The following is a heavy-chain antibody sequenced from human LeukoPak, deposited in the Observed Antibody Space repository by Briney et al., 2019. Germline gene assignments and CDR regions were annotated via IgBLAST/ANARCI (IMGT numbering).Heavy chain of an antibody. D-gene: IGHD2-2*02. V-gene: IGHV3-30-3*01. J-gene: IGHJ1*01. CDR3: AKDSYCSSTSCYKVKEYFQH. CDR1: GFTFSSYA. Sequence: GRSLRLSCAASGFTFSSYAMHWVRQAPGKGLEWVAVISYDGSNKYYADSVKGRFTISRDNSKNTLYLQMNSLRAEDTAVYYCAKDSYCSSTSCYKVKEYFQHWGQGTLVTVSS. CDR2: ISYDGSNK.